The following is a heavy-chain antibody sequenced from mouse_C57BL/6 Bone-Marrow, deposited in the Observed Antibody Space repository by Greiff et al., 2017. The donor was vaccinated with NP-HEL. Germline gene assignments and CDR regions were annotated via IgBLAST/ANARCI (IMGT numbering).Heavy chain of an antibody. Sequence: QVQLQQSVAELARPGASVKLSCKASGYTFTSYGISWVKQRTGQGLEWIGEIYPRSGNTYYNEKFKGKATLTADKSSSTAYMELRSLTSEDSAVYFCATLHWYFDVWGTGTTVTVSS. V-gene: IGHV1-81*01. CDR3: ATLHWYFDV. J-gene: IGHJ1*03. CDR1: GYTFTSYG. CDR2: IYPRSGNT.